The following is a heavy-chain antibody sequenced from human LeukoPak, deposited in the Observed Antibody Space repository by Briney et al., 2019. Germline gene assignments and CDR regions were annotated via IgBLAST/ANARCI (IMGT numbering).Heavy chain of an antibody. D-gene: IGHD5-12*01. CDR2: IKQDGSEK. Sequence: GSLRLSCAASGFTFSSYDMHWVRQAPGKGLEWVANIKQDGSEKYYVDSVKGRFTISRDNAKNSLYLQMNSLRAEDTAVYYCASLVDLGYWGQGTLVTVSS. V-gene: IGHV3-7*01. CDR1: GFTFSSYD. CDR3: ASLVDLGY. J-gene: IGHJ4*02.